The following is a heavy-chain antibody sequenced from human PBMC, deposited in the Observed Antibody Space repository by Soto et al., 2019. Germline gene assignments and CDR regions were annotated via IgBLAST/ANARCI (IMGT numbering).Heavy chain of an antibody. V-gene: IGHV3-30-3*01. J-gene: IGHJ6*02. CDR1: GFTFSNYA. Sequence: QVQLVESGGGVVQPGRSLRLSCAASGFTFSNYAMHWVRQAPGKGLEWVAVISYDGSNEYYADSVKGRFTISRDSSKNTLYLQMSSLRPEDTALYYCARDSFGMDVWGQGTTVTVSS. D-gene: IGHD2-2*01. CDR2: ISYDGSNE. CDR3: ARDSFGMDV.